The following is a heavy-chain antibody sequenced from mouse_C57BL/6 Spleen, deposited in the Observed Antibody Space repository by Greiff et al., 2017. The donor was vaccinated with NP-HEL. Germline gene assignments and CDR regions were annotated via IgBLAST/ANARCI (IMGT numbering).Heavy chain of an antibody. Sequence: QVQLQQPGAELVRPGTSVKLSCKASGYTFTSYWMPWVKQRPGQGLEWIGVIDPSDSYTNYNQKFKGKATLTVDTSSSTAYMQLSSLTSEDSAVYYCARSKITTVVAPGYWGQGTTLTVSS. J-gene: IGHJ2*01. V-gene: IGHV1-59*01. CDR1: GYTFTSYW. CDR3: ARSKITTVVAPGY. CDR2: IDPSDSYT. D-gene: IGHD1-1*01.